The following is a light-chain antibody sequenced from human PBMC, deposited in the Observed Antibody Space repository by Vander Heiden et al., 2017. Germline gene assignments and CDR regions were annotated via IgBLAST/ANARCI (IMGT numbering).Light chain of an antibody. J-gene: IGKJ1*01. CDR2: GAS. CDR3: QQDNNWPQT. V-gene: IGKV3-15*01. CDR1: QSVSSN. Sequence: EIVMTQSPPTLSASPGERATLSCRASQSVSSNLAWYQQKPGQAPRLLIYGASTRATGIPARFSGSGSGTEFTLTISSLQSEDFAVYYCQQDNNWPQTFGQGTKVEIK.